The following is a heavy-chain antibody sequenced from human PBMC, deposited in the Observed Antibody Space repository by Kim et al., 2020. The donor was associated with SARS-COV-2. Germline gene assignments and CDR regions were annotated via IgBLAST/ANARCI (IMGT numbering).Heavy chain of an antibody. D-gene: IGHD1-20*01. CDR3: ARGYNGNVGGMDS. CDR1: GFTVSTHY. Sequence: GGSLRLSCAASGFTVSTHYMSWVRQAPGKGLEWVSSLYRGGGTYYANSVKGRFTISRDISKNMLYLQVNSLRADDTAVYYCARGYNGNVGGMDSWGQGTTVTVSS. V-gene: IGHV3-53*01. CDR2: LYRGGGT. J-gene: IGHJ6*02.